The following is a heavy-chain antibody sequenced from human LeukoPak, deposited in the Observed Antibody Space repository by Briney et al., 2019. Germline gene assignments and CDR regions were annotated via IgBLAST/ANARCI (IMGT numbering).Heavy chain of an antibody. CDR3: AKDNRYYDFWSGYFDY. D-gene: IGHD3-3*01. J-gene: IGHJ4*02. CDR2: ISWNSGSI. Sequence: GGSLRLSCAASGFTFDDYAMHWVRHAPGQGLEWVSGISWNSGSIGYADSVKGRFTISRDNAKNSLYLQMNSLRAEDTALYYCAKDNRYYDFWSGYFDYWGQGTLVTVSS. CDR1: GFTFDDYA. V-gene: IGHV3-9*01.